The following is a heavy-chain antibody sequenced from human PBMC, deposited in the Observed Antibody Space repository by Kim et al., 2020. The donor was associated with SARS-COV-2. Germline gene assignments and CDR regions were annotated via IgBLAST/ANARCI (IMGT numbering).Heavy chain of an antibody. D-gene: IGHD6-6*01. V-gene: IGHV3-9*01. Sequence: YADSVKGQFTISRDNAKNSLYLQMNSLRAEDTALYYCAKGVRYYYYGMDVWGQGTTVTVSS. CDR3: AKGVRYYYYGMDV. J-gene: IGHJ6*02.